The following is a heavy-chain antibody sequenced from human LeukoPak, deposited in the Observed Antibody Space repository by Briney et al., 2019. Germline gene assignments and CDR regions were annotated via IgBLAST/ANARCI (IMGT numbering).Heavy chain of an antibody. J-gene: IGHJ4*02. V-gene: IGHV3-21*05. Sequence: GGSLRLSCVASGSTFSIYSMNWVRQAPGKGLEWVSYISKNSDDIYNADSVRGRFTISRDNAKNSLYLQMNSLRAEDTAVYYCARVRPGYYCDYWGQGILVTVSS. CDR1: GSTFSIYS. CDR2: ISKNSDDI. CDR3: ARVRPGYYCDY.